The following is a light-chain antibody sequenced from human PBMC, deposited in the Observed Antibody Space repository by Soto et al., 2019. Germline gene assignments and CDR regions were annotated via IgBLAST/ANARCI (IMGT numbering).Light chain of an antibody. V-gene: IGKV3-20*01. Sequence: EIVLTQSPGTLSLSPGERATLSCRASQSVSSSYLAWYQQKPGQAPRLLIYGASSRATGIPDRFSGSGSGTDFTLTISRLAPEDFAVYYCQHYGSSWTFGQGTKVEIK. CDR2: GAS. J-gene: IGKJ1*01. CDR3: QHYGSSWT. CDR1: QSVSSSY.